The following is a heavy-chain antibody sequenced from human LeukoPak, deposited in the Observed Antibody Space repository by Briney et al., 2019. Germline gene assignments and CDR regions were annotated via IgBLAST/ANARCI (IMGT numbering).Heavy chain of an antibody. CDR2: INTDGST. V-gene: IGHV3-66*01. D-gene: IGHD4-11*01. CDR1: GFTVSGNY. Sequence: QPGGSLRLSCAASGFTVSGNYMSWVRQAPGKGLEWVSVINTDGSTYYADSVKGRFTISRDNSKNTVYPQMNSLRAEDTAVYSCARDPYSNYFDLWGQGALVTVSS. J-gene: IGHJ4*02. CDR3: ARDPYSNYFDL.